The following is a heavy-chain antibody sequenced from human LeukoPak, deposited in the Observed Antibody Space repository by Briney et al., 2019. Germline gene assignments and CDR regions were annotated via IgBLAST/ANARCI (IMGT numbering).Heavy chain of an antibody. V-gene: IGHV3-23*01. CDR1: GFTFSTYA. J-gene: IGHJ6*02. CDR3: AKYSGDYYYYYGMDV. Sequence: GGSLRLSCAASGFTFSTYAMTWVRQAPGKGLEWVSGISTSGDRTYYADSVKGRFTISRDNSKNTLYLQMNSLRAEDTAVYYCAKYSGDYYYYYGMDVWGQGTTVTVSS. CDR2: ISTSGDRT. D-gene: IGHD2-21*02.